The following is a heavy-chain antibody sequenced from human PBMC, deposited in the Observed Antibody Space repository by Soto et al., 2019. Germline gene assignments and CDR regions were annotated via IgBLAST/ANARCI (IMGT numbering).Heavy chain of an antibody. CDR3: ARDRRYCTNGVCYKAGYYFDY. D-gene: IGHD2-8*01. J-gene: IGHJ4*02. CDR2: IYYSGIT. V-gene: IGHV4-31*03. Sequence: PSETLSLTCTVSGGSVSSGVYYWSWIRQHPGKGLEWIGYIYYSGITYYNPSLKSRVTISVDTSKNQFSLKLSSVTAADTAVYYCARDRRYCTNGVCYKAGYYFDYWGQGTLVTVSS. CDR1: GGSVSSGVYY.